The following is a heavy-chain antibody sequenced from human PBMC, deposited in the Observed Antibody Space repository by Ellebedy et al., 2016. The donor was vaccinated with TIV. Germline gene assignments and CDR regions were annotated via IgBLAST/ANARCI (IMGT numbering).Heavy chain of an antibody. Sequence: SETLSLTXSVSGDSTYSSNFYWGWVRQPPGKGLEWIGSMSSSGSTYYNPSLKSRVTMSVDTSQFSLKLTSVTAADTAVYYRATDRDRRWFYFWGQGTLVTVSS. CDR2: MSSSGST. CDR1: GDSTYSSNFY. CDR3: ATDRDRRWFYF. V-gene: IGHV4-39*07. J-gene: IGHJ5*01.